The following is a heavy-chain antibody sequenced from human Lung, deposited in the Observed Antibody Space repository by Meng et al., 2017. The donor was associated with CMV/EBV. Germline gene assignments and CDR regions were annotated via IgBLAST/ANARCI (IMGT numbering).Heavy chain of an antibody. J-gene: IGHJ4*02. CDR1: GFTFDDYA. V-gene: IGHV3-9*01. CDR3: AKDISFRGYYGSGSFDH. D-gene: IGHD3-10*01. CDR2: ISWNSGIR. Sequence: SLKISCAASGFTFDDYAMNWVRQAPGKGLEWVSSISWNSGIRDYADSVKGRFTISRDNAQNSLYPQMINLRPEDTALYYCAKDISFRGYYGSGSFDHWGQGTXVTVSS.